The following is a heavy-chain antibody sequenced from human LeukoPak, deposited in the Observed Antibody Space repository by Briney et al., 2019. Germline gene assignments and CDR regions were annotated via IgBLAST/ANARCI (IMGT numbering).Heavy chain of an antibody. CDR2: IIPILGIA. Sequence: SVKVSCKASGYTFTSYGISWVRQAPGQGLEWMGRIIPILGIANYAQKFQGRVTITADKSTSTAYMELSSLRSEDTAVYYCASKYCGGDCPIDYWGQGTLVTVSS. D-gene: IGHD2-21*02. V-gene: IGHV1-69*04. J-gene: IGHJ4*02. CDR3: ASKYCGGDCPIDY. CDR1: GYTFTSYG.